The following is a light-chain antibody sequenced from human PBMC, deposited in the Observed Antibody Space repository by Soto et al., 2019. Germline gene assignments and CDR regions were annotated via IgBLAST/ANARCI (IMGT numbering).Light chain of an antibody. CDR1: QSVSKW. CDR3: QQYTSYWT. J-gene: IGKJ1*01. CDR2: DAS. Sequence: IQRTESPAALSSCVGARVTMTCRASQSVSKWLAWYQQKPGKAPKLLIYDASTLEDGVPSRFSGSGSGTEFTLTISSLHTDDYATYYCQQYTSYWTFGQGTKVDIK. V-gene: IGKV1-5*01.